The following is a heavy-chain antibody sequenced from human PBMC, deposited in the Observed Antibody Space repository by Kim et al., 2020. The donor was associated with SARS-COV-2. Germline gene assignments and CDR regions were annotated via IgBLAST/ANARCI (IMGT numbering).Heavy chain of an antibody. J-gene: IGHJ4*02. CDR3: TTDPGYSSSWKGY. CDR1: GFTFSNAW. Sequence: GVSLRLSCAASGFTFSNAWMSWVRQAPGKGLEWVGRIKSKTDGGTTDYAAPVKGRFTISRDDSKNTLYLQMNSLKTEDTAVYYCTTDPGYSSSWKGYWGQGTLVTVSS. D-gene: IGHD6-13*01. V-gene: IGHV3-15*01. CDR2: IKSKTDGGTT.